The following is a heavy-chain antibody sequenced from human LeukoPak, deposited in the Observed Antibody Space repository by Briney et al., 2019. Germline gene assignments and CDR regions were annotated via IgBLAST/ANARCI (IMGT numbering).Heavy chain of an antibody. D-gene: IGHD2-2*01. J-gene: IGHJ4*02. CDR2: INPNSGGT. Sequence: ASVKVSCKASGYTYTGYYMHWVRQAPGQGLEWMGWINPNSGGTNYAQKFQGRVTMTRDTSISTAYMELSRLRSDDTAVYYCARAVIRYCSSTSCHLSYWGQGTLVTVSS. CDR1: GYTYTGYY. V-gene: IGHV1-2*02. CDR3: ARAVIRYCSSTSCHLSY.